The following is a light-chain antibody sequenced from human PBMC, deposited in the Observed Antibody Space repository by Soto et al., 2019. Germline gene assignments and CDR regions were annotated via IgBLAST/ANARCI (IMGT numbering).Light chain of an antibody. V-gene: IGLV2-11*01. CDR1: SSDVGNYNY. CDR2: DVN. CDR3: CSYAGSYTWV. J-gene: IGLJ3*02. Sequence: QSALTQPRSVSGSPGQSVTISCSATSSDVGNYNYVSWYQQHPGKAPKVMIYDVNKWPSGVPDRFSGSKSGNTASLTISGLQAEDEADYYCCSYAGSYTWVFGGGTKVTVL.